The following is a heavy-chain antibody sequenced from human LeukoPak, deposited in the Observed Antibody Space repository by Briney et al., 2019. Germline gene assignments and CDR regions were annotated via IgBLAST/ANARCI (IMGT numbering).Heavy chain of an antibody. D-gene: IGHD6-19*01. CDR2: IKQDGSEK. V-gene: IGHV3-7*03. Sequence: GGSLRLSCPASGFTFSSYWMSWVRQAPGKGPEWVANIKQDGSEKYYVDSVKGRFTISRDNAKNSLYLQMNSLRAEDTAVYYCARSLGWAIFDYWGQGTLVTVSS. CDR1: GFTFSSYW. J-gene: IGHJ4*02. CDR3: ARSLGWAIFDY.